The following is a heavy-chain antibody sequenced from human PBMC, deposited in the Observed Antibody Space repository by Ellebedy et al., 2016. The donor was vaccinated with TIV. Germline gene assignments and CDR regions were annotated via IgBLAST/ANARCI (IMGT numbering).Heavy chain of an antibody. J-gene: IGHJ4*02. CDR2: ISSSGNTI. Sequence: GESLKISCAASGFTFSDSYMTWIRQAPGKGLEWVSYISSSGNTIYYAESVKGRFTISRDNAKNSLYLQMNSLRGEDTALYYCARSYYGSGSPDYWGQGTLVTVSS. CDR3: ARSYYGSGSPDY. D-gene: IGHD3-10*01. V-gene: IGHV3-11*01. CDR1: GFTFSDSY.